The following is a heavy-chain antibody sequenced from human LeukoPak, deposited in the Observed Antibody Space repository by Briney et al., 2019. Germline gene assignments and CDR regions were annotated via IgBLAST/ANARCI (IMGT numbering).Heavy chain of an antibody. CDR3: AKDDSTLGQSVNHYFDY. V-gene: IGHV3-30*18. Sequence: PGRSLRLSCAASGFTFTSYGMHWVRQAPGKGLEWVAVISYDGSNTYYADSVKGRFTISRDDSKNTLFLHMNSLRAEGTAVYFCAKDDSTLGQSVNHYFDYWGQGTLVTVSS. D-gene: IGHD3-16*01. CDR2: ISYDGSNT. J-gene: IGHJ4*02. CDR1: GFTFTSYG.